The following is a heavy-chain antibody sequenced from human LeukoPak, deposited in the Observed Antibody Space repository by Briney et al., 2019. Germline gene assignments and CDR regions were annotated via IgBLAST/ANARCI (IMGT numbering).Heavy chain of an antibody. Sequence: SETLSLTCTISASSITTQYWTWIRQPPGKELEGSRYVYYSGHTNYNPSLESRLTIALDTSKKRVSLKLTSVTAADTAVYYCARGMARFDPWGQGTLVTVSS. V-gene: IGHV4-59*11. CDR2: VYYSGHT. CDR3: ARGMARFDP. J-gene: IGHJ5*02. CDR1: ASSITTQY. D-gene: IGHD6-13*01.